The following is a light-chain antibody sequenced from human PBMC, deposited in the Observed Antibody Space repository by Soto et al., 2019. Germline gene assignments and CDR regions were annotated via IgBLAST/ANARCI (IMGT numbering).Light chain of an antibody. V-gene: IGKV2-28*01. CDR2: LGS. J-gene: IGKJ1*01. CDR3: MQALQTPWT. CDR1: QSRLHSNGYNY. Sequence: DIARTQSPLSLPVTPGEPASISCRSSQSRLHSNGYNYLDWYLQKPGQSPQLXXYLGSNRASGVPDRFSGSGSGTDFTLKISRVEAEDVGVYDCMQALQTPWTFGQGTKVDIK.